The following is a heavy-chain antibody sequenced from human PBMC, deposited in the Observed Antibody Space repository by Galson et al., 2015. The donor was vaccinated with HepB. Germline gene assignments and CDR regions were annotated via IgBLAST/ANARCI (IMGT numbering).Heavy chain of an antibody. CDR3: ARGAVAGTLVWYFDL. CDR1: GGTFSSYG. D-gene: IGHD6-19*01. Sequence: QSGAEVKKPGESLRISCKASGGTFSSYGISWVRQAPGQGLEWMGGIIPIFGIANYAQKFQGRVTITADESTSTAYMELSSLRSEDTAVYYCARGAVAGTLVWYFDLWGRGTLVTVSS. CDR2: IIPIFGIA. J-gene: IGHJ2*01. V-gene: IGHV1-69*01.